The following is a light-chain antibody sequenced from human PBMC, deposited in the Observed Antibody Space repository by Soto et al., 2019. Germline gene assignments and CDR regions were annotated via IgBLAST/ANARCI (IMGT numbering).Light chain of an antibody. V-gene: IGKV3D-7*01. CDR3: QQDYNLPWT. J-gene: IGKJ1*01. CDR2: GAS. CDR1: QSVSSRY. Sequence: PGERVTLSCRASQSVSSRYLTWYQQKPGQAPRLLIYGASTRATSIPARFSGSGSGTDFTLTIRSLQPEDFAVYYCQQDYNLPWTFGQGTKVEIK.